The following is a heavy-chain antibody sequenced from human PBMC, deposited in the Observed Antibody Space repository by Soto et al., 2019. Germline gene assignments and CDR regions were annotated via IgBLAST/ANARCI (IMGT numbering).Heavy chain of an antibody. D-gene: IGHD1-1*01. CDR2: TRNKANSYTT. J-gene: IGHJ6*02. CDR1: GFTFSDHY. CDR3: AKLQNDYYYYGMDV. V-gene: IGHV3-72*01. Sequence: GGSLRLSCAASGFTFSDHYMDWVRQAPGKGLEWVGRTRNKANSYTTEYAASVKGRFTISRDDSKNSLYLQMNSLKTEDTAVYYCAKLQNDYYYYGMDVWGQGTTVTVSS.